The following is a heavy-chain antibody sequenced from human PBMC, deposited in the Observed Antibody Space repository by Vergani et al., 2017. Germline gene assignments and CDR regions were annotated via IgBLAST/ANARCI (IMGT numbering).Heavy chain of an antibody. Sequence: EVQLVESGGVVVQPGGSLRLSCAASGFTFDDYAMHWVRQAPGKGLEWVSLISWDGGSTYYADSVKGRFTISRDNSKNSLYLQMNSLRAEDTALYYCAKEGGLSYYDSSGYRVPYYFDYWGQGTLVTVSS. CDR1: GFTFDDYA. CDR2: ISWDGGST. J-gene: IGHJ4*02. CDR3: AKEGGLSYYDSSGYRVPYYFDY. V-gene: IGHV3-43D*04. D-gene: IGHD3-22*01.